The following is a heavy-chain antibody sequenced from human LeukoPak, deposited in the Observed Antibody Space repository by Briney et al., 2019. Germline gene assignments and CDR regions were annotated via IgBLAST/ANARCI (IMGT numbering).Heavy chain of an antibody. D-gene: IGHD3-10*01. CDR3: ARDSGGSGSRYYSDY. Sequence: SETLSLTCTVSGGSISTYYWSWIRQPPGKGLEWIGYIYYSGSTNYNPSLKSRVTISLDTSKSQFSLKLSSVTAADTAVYYCARDSGGSGSRYYSDYWGQGTLVTVSS. V-gene: IGHV4-59*01. CDR2: IYYSGST. CDR1: GGSISTYY. J-gene: IGHJ4*02.